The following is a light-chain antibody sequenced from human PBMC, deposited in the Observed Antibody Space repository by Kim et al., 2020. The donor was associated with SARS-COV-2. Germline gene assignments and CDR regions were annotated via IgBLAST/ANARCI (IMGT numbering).Light chain of an antibody. J-gene: IGKJ2*01. CDR1: QNIRDN. CDR2: DAS. CDR3: QQYNDWRT. Sequence: LSVSPGESAPLSCRASQNIRDNLAWYQQKPGQAPRLLIYDASTRATDIPARFSGSGSGTEFTLTISSLQSEDCALYYCQQYNDWRTFGQGTKLEI. V-gene: IGKV3-15*01.